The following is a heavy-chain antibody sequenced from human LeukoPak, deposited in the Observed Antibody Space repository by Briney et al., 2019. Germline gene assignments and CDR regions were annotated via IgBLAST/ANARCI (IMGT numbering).Heavy chain of an antibody. CDR2: ISSSSSYI. V-gene: IGHV3-21*01. Sequence: PGGSLRLSCAASGFTFSSYSMNWVRQAPGKGLEWVSSISSSSSYIYYADSVKGRFTISRDNAKNSLYLQMNSLRAEDTAVYYCARDNDPEEMATIRGGFQHWGQGTLVTVSS. J-gene: IGHJ1*01. CDR1: GFTFSSYS. CDR3: ARDNDPEEMATIRGGFQH. D-gene: IGHD5-24*01.